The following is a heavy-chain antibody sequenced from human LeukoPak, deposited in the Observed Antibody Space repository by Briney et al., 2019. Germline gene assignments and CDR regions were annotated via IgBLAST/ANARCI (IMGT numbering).Heavy chain of an antibody. CDR2: ISDSSTTI. CDR3: AKVTVNDAFDI. Sequence: GGSLRLSCAASGFTFSSDNMNWVRQAPGKGLEWVSYISDSSTTIYYADSVKGRFTISRDNAKNSLYLQMNSLRAEDTAVYYCAKVTVNDAFDIWGQGTMVTVSS. V-gene: IGHV3-48*04. J-gene: IGHJ3*02. CDR1: GFTFSSDN.